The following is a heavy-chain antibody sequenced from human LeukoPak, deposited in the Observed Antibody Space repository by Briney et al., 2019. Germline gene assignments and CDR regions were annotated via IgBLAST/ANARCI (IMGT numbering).Heavy chain of an antibody. V-gene: IGHV4-61*02. J-gene: IGHJ4*02. D-gene: IGHD6-19*01. Sequence: SETLSLTCTVSGGCISSGSYYWSWIRQPAGKGLEWIGRIYTSGSTNYSPSLKSRVTISVDTSKNQFSLKLSSVTAADTAVYYCARGQIAVAGIFDYWGQGTLVTVSS. CDR2: IYTSGST. CDR1: GGCISSGSYY. CDR3: ARGQIAVAGIFDY.